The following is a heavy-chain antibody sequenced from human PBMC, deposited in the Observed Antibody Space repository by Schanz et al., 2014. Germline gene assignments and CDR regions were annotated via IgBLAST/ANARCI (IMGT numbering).Heavy chain of an antibody. Sequence: VQLVESGGGLVKPGGSLRLSCAVSGSTFRNYGMGWVRQAPGKGLEWVSAISGDGGSTYYADSVKGRFTISRDNSKNTVYLQMNSLRAEDTAIYYCAKEVRIVLRDWLPTPDFDYWGQGTLVTVSS. V-gene: IGHV3-23*04. J-gene: IGHJ4*02. D-gene: IGHD3-3*01. CDR3: AKEVRIVLRDWLPTPDFDY. CDR1: GSTFRNYG. CDR2: ISGDGGST.